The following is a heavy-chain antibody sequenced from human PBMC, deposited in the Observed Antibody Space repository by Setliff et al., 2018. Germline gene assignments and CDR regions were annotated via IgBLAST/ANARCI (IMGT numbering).Heavy chain of an antibody. Sequence: LSLTCTISGGSISSSSYYWGWIRQPPGKGLEWIGSIYYSGSTYYNPSLKSRVTISVDTSKNQFSLKLSSVTAADTAVYYCASVVEDYYDSSGYFLPSYYFDYWGQGTLVTVSS. D-gene: IGHD3-22*01. J-gene: IGHJ4*02. CDR2: IYYSGST. V-gene: IGHV4-39*07. CDR3: ASVVEDYYDSSGYFLPSYYFDY. CDR1: GGSISSSSYY.